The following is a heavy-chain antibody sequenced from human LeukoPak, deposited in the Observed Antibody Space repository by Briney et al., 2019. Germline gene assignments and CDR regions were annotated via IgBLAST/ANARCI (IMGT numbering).Heavy chain of an antibody. J-gene: IGHJ2*01. V-gene: IGHV3-23*01. CDR3: ARDRYYYDSSGYKGLRWYFDL. CDR1: GFTFSSYA. Sequence: GGSLRLSCAASGFTFSSYAMSWVRQAPGKGLEWVSAISGSGGSTYYADSVKGRFTISRDNSKNTLYLQMNSLRAEDTAVYYYARDRYYYDSSGYKGLRWYFDLWGRGTLVTVSS. D-gene: IGHD3-22*01. CDR2: ISGSGGST.